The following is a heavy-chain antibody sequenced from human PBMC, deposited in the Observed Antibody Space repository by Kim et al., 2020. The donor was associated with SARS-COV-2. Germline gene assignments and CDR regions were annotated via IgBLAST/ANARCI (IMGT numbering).Heavy chain of an antibody. Sequence: GGSLRLSCAASGFTFSSYGMHWVRQAPGKGLEWVAVISYDGSNKYYADSVKGRFTISRDNSKNTLYLQMNSLRAEDTAVYYCAKDVSNYGWYWGQGTLVTVSS. V-gene: IGHV3-30*18. CDR3: AKDVSNYGWY. D-gene: IGHD4-4*01. J-gene: IGHJ4*02. CDR2: ISYDGSNK. CDR1: GFTFSSYG.